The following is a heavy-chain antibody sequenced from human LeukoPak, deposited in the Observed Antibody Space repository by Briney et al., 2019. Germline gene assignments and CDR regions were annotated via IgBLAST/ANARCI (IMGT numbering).Heavy chain of an antibody. Sequence: GASVKVSCKASGGTFSSYAISWVRQAPGQGLEWMGGIIPIFGTANYAQKFQGRVTITADESTSTAYMELSSLRSEDTAVYYCARVYGAREPFDYWGQGTLVTVSS. CDR3: ARVYGAREPFDY. CDR2: IIPIFGTA. CDR1: GGTFSSYA. J-gene: IGHJ4*02. D-gene: IGHD4/OR15-4a*01. V-gene: IGHV1-69*13.